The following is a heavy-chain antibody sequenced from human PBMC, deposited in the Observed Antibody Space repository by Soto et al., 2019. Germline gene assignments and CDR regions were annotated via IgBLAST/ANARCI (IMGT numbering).Heavy chain of an antibody. CDR1: GGSFRNYY. CDR2: VNHSGEA. V-gene: IGHV4-34*01. D-gene: IGHD3-10*01. J-gene: IGHJ5*02. CDR3: NRAERFPRSCFDP. Sequence: SETLSLTCGVYGGSFRNYYWIWVRQPPGKGLEWIGEVNHSGEATYNPSLQSRVTISLDTSNNHFSLKMRSLTAADTDLYFCNRAERFPRSCFDPWGQGTQVTVSS.